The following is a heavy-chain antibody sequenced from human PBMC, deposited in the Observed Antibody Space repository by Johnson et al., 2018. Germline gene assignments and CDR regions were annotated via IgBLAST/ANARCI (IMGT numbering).Heavy chain of an antibody. Sequence: VQLVESGGGLVKPGGSLRLSCAASGFTFSSYAMHWVRQAPGKGLEWVAVISYDGSNKYYADSVKGRFTISRDNSKNRLYLQMNSLGAEDTAVYYCARERLVTAVPNWFDPWGQGTLVTVSS. V-gene: IGHV3-30-3*01. D-gene: IGHD2-21*02. CDR2: ISYDGSNK. CDR3: ARERLVTAVPNWFDP. J-gene: IGHJ5*02. CDR1: GFTFSSYA.